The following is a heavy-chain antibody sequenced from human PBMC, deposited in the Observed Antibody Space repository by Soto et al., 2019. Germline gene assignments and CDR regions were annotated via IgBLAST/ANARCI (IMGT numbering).Heavy chain of an antibody. V-gene: IGHV4-39*01. CDR2: IYYSGSP. Sequence: PSETLSLTCTVSGGSISSSTYNWGWIRQPPGKRLEWIGNIYYSGSPYYNPSLKSRVTISVYTSRNQLSLKLSSVTAADTAVYYCARSPTAVTTPRRDTFDVWGPGTMVTVSS. CDR3: ARSPTAVTTPRRDTFDV. D-gene: IGHD4-17*01. J-gene: IGHJ3*01. CDR1: GGSISSSTYN.